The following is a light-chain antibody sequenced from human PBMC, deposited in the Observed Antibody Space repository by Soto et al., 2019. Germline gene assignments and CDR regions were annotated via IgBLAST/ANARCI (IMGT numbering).Light chain of an antibody. V-gene: IGKV1-13*02. Sequence: AIQLTQSPSSLSASIGDRVTITCRARQGIGSALAWYQQAPGKPPKLLIFDASTLENGVPSRFSGGGSGTDFTLTISSLQPEDFAIYYCLLFNTYPQAFGGGTKVEIK. CDR3: LLFNTYPQA. CDR2: DAS. CDR1: QGIGSA. J-gene: IGKJ4*01.